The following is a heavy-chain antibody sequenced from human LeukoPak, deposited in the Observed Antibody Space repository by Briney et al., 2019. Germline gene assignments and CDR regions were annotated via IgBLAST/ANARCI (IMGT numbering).Heavy chain of an antibody. CDR2: IKEDGSET. D-gene: IGHD4-17*01. V-gene: IGHV3-7*01. Sequence: GGSLRLSCAASGFTFSSYWMNWVRQVPGKGLECLANIKEDGSETYYADSVKGRFTISRDNAKNSLYLQMNSLRAEDTAVYYCARDHRGDRYWGQGTLVTVSS. J-gene: IGHJ4*02. CDR1: GFTFSSYW. CDR3: ARDHRGDRY.